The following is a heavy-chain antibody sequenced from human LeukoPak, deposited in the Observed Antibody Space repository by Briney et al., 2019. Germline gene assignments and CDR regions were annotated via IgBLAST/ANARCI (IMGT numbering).Heavy chain of an antibody. CDR3: ARGPGSPYYDILTGYRSFAGMDV. CDR1: GGSIISYY. V-gene: IGHV4-59*08. D-gene: IGHD3-9*01. J-gene: IGHJ6*04. Sequence: PSETLSLTCTVSGGSIISYYWSWIRQPPGKGLEWIGYIYYSGSTNYNPSLKSRVTISVDTSKNQFSLKLSSVTAADTAVYYCARGPGSPYYDILTGYRSFAGMDVWGKGTTVTISS. CDR2: IYYSGST.